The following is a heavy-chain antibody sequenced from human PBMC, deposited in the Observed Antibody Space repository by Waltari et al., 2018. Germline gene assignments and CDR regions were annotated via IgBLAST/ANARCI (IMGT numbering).Heavy chain of an antibody. CDR2: IYHSGST. D-gene: IGHD4-17*01. V-gene: IGHV4-38-2*01. CDR1: GYSISSGYY. J-gene: IGHJ4*02. Sequence: QVQLQESGPGLVKPSETLSLTCAVSGYSISSGYYWGWIRQPPGKGLEWIGSIYHSGSTYYNPALKMRVTISVDTSKNQFSLKLSSVTAADTAVYYCATLTVDYGDFYWGQGTLVTVSS. CDR3: ATLTVDYGDFY.